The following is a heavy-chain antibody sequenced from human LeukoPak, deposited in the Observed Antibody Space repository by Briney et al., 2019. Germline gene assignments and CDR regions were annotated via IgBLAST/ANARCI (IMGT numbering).Heavy chain of an antibody. D-gene: IGHD2-2*02. J-gene: IGHJ4*02. Sequence: SETLSLTCTVSGGSISSSSYYWGWIRQPPGKGLEWIGSIYYSGSTYYNPSLKSRVTISVDTSKNQFSLKLSSVTAADTAVYYCARRNQLLYLDYWGQGTLVTVSS. V-gene: IGHV4-39*01. CDR3: ARRNQLLYLDY. CDR2: IYYSGST. CDR1: GGSISSSSYY.